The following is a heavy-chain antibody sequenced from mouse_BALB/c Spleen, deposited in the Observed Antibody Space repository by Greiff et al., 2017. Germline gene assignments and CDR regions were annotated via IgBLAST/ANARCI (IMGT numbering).Heavy chain of an antibody. D-gene: IGHD2-1*01. CDR3: ARSYGNYGGFAY. CDR1: GFTFSSFG. Sequence: DVHLVESGGGLVQPGGSRKLSCAASGFTFSSFGMHWVRQAPEKGLEWVAYISSGSSTIYYADTVKGRFTISRDNPKNTLFLQMTSLRSEDTAMYYCARSYGNYGGFAYWGQGTLVTVSA. V-gene: IGHV5-17*02. J-gene: IGHJ3*01. CDR2: ISSGSSTI.